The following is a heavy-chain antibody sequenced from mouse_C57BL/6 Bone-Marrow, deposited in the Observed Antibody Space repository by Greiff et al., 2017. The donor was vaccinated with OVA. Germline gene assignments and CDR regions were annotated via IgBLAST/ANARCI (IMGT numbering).Heavy chain of an antibody. J-gene: IGHJ1*03. CDR2: IDPSDSYT. V-gene: IGHV1-69*01. CDR1: GYTFTSYW. CDR3: ARGSYGSSVRLYWCFDV. Sequence: VQLQQPGAELVMPGASVKLSCKASGYTFTSYWMHWVKQRPGQGLEWIGEIDPSDSYTNYNQKFKGKSTLTVDKSSSTAYMQLSSLTSEDSAVYYCARGSYGSSVRLYWCFDVWGTGTTVTVSS. D-gene: IGHD1-1*01.